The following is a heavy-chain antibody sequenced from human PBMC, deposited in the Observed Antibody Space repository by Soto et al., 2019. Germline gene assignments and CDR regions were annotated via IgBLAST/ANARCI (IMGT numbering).Heavy chain of an antibody. CDR3: ARLGSSGPNWEYYYGMDV. Sequence: GSLKISCKGSGYSFTSYWIGWVRQMPGKGLEWMGIIYPGDSDTRYSPSFQGQVTISADKSISTAYLQWSSLKASDTAMYYCARLGSSGPNWEYYYGMDVWGQGTTVTVSS. V-gene: IGHV5-51*01. CDR2: IYPGDSDT. J-gene: IGHJ6*02. CDR1: GYSFTSYW. D-gene: IGHD6-19*01.